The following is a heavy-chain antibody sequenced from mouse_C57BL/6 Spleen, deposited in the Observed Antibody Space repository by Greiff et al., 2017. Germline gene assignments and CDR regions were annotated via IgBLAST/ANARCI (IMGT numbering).Heavy chain of an antibody. Sequence: VQLKESGPELVKPGASVKISCKASGYSFNGYFMHWEKQSHGKSLEWIGRINPYNGDTFYNQKFKGKATLTVDKSSSTAHMELLSLTSEDFAVYCCARGGVYDGSSWFAYWGQGTLVTVSA. J-gene: IGHJ3*01. V-gene: IGHV1-37*01. D-gene: IGHD2-12*01. CDR2: INPYNGDT. CDR1: GYSFNGYF. CDR3: ARGGVYDGSSWFAY.